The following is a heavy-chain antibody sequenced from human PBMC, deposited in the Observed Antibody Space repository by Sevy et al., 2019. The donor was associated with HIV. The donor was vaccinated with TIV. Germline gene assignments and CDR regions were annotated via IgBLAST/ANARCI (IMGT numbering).Heavy chain of an antibody. J-gene: IGHJ5*02. Sequence: ASVKVSCKASGYTFTSYGISWVRQAPGQGLEWMGWISAYNGNTNYAQKLQGRVIMTTDTSTSTAYMELRSLRSDDTAVYYWARERYCSSTSCYASEFDPWGQGTLVTVSS. D-gene: IGHD2-2*01. V-gene: IGHV1-18*01. CDR1: GYTFTSYG. CDR2: ISAYNGNT. CDR3: ARERYCSSTSCYASEFDP.